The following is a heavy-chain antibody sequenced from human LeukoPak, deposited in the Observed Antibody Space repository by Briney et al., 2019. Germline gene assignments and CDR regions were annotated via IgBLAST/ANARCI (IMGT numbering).Heavy chain of an antibody. V-gene: IGHV3-7*01. CDR3: ARDDDYGDYGAFAF. J-gene: IGHJ3*01. CDR1: GFSSSRYW. CDR2: IKQDGSEK. Sequence: GGSLRLSCAASGFSSSRYWMSWVRQAPGKGLEWVAIIKQDGSEKYFVHSVRGRFTISRDNAKNSVNLQMNSLRAEDTAVYYCARDDDYGDYGAFAFWGQGTMVTVSS. D-gene: IGHD4-17*01.